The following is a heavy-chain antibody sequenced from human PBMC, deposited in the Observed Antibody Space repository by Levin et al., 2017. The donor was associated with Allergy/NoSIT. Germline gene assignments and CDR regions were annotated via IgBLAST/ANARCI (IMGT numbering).Heavy chain of an antibody. CDR1: GFTFNIYT. CDR2: ISTNSAYI. V-gene: IGHV3-21*01. CDR3: ARGPEV. Sequence: GASVKVSCSASGFTFNIYTMNWVRQAPGKGLEWISFISTNSAYIFYADSVRGRFTISRDNAKGSVSLQMNSLRADDTAIYYCARGPEVWGQGTPVTVSS. J-gene: IGHJ4*02.